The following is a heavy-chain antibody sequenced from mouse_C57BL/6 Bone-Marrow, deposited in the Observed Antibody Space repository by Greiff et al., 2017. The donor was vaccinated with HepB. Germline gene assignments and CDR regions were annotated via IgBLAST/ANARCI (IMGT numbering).Heavy chain of an antibody. D-gene: IGHD1-1*01. V-gene: IGHV5-9-1*02. CDR2: ISSGGDYI. CDR1: GFTFSSYA. J-gene: IGHJ2*01. CDR3: TRACGSLYYFDY. Sequence: EVKLQESGEGLVKPGGSLKLSCAASGFTFSSYAMSWVRQTPEKRLEWVAYISSGGDYIYYADTVKGRFTISRDNARTTLYLKMSSLTSEDTAMYYCTRACGSLYYFDYWGQGTTLTVSS.